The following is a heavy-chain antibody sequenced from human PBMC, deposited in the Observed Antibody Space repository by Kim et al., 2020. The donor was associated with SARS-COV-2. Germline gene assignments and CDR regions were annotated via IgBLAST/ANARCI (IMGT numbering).Heavy chain of an antibody. CDR1: GGSISTYF. J-gene: IGHJ5*02. CDR3: SRGWLTAPNWFSH. D-gene: IGHD5-12*01. Sequence: SESLSLTCTVSGGSISTYFLSWLRQPPGKGLEWIAQIYNSGNTNYNPPLKSRVSISLDTSKNQFSLNLTSVTAADAAVYYCSRGWLTAPNWFSHWGQGTLVTVSS. CDR2: IYNSGNT. V-gene: IGHV4-59*12.